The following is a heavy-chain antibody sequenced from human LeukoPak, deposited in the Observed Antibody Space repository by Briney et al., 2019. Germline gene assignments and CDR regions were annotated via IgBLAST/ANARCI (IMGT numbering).Heavy chain of an antibody. CDR2: ISAYNGNT. D-gene: IGHD2-15*01. Sequence: ASVKVSCKASGYTFTSYGISWVRQAPGQELEWMGWISAYNGNTNYAQKLQGRVTMTTDTSTSTAYMELRSLRSDDTAVYYCARDTRDRYCSGGSCYSAFDIWGQGTMVTVSS. J-gene: IGHJ3*02. CDR1: GYTFTSYG. V-gene: IGHV1-18*01. CDR3: ARDTRDRYCSGGSCYSAFDI.